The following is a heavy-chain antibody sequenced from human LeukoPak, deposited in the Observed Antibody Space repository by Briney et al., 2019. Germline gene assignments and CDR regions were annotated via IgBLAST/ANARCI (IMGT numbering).Heavy chain of an antibody. Sequence: PSETPSLTCAVYGGSFSGYYWSWLRQPPGKGLEWIGEINHSGSTNYNPSLKSRVTISVDTSKNQFSLKLSSVTAADTAVYYCARGASIWSGYYTALSYFDYWGQGTLVTVSS. CDR3: ARGASIWSGYYTALSYFDY. CDR1: GGSFSGYY. CDR2: INHSGST. V-gene: IGHV4-34*01. D-gene: IGHD3-3*01. J-gene: IGHJ4*02.